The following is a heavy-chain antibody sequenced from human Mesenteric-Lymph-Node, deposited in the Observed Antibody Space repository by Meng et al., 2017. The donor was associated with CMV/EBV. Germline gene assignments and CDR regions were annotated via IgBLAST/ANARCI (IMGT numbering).Heavy chain of an antibody. V-gene: IGHV1-3*01. CDR2: INAGNGNT. Sequence: ASGYTFTSYAMHWVRQAPGQRLEWMGWINAGNGNTKYSQKFQGRVTITRDTSMSTAYMELSSLRSEDTAVYYCARDGDSSGYYMGDYWGQGTLVTVSS. J-gene: IGHJ4*02. D-gene: IGHD3-22*01. CDR3: ARDGDSSGYYMGDY. CDR1: GYTFTSYA.